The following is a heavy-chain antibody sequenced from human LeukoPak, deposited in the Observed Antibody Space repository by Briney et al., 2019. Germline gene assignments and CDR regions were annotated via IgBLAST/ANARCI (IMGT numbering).Heavy chain of an antibody. CDR1: GFTFSTYA. D-gene: IGHD2-15*01. V-gene: IGHV3-33*01. CDR3: ARDHCSGGSCYFEY. J-gene: IGHJ4*02. Sequence: GGSVRLSCAASGFTFSTYAMHWVRRAPGEGLEWVAVIWYDGIDKYYADSVKGRFTISRDSSKNTLYLQMGSLSAEDTAVYYCARDHCSGGSCYFEYWSQGPLVTVSS. CDR2: IWYDGIDK.